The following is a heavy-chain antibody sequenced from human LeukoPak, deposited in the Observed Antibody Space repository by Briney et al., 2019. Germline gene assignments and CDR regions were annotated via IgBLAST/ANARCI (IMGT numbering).Heavy chain of an antibody. Sequence: PGGSLRLSCAASAFTFSSYWMSWVRQAPGKGLEWVANIKQDGSEKYYVDSVKGRFTISRDNAKNSLYLQMNSLRAEDTAVYYCAREENQFDPWGQGTLVTVSS. CDR2: IKQDGSEK. J-gene: IGHJ5*02. D-gene: IGHD1-14*01. CDR1: AFTFSSYW. CDR3: AREENQFDP. V-gene: IGHV3-7*01.